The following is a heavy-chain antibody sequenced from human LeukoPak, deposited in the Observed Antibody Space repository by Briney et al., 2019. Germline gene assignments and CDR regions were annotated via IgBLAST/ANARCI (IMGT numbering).Heavy chain of an antibody. CDR2: INHSGST. CDR3: ASHYYGSGNEH. D-gene: IGHD3-10*01. V-gene: IGHV4-34*01. CDR1: GGSFSGYY. Sequence: SETLSLTCAVYGGSFSGYYWSWIRQPPGKGLEWIGEINHSGSTNYNPSRKSRVTISVDTSKNQSSLKLSSVTAADTAVYYCASHYYGSGNEHWGQGTLVTVSS. J-gene: IGHJ1*01.